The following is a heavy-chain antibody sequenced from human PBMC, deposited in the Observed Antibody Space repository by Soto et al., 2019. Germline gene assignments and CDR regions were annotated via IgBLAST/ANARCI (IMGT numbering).Heavy chain of an antibody. J-gene: IGHJ5*02. V-gene: IGHV1-18*04. D-gene: IGHD4-17*01. CDR2: ISTKLGNI. Sequence: VQLVQSGREVKKPGASVKVSCKASGYSFTSFGITWVRQAPGQGLEWMAWISTKLGNINYAPKFQGRVTVTTDTSTGTANMEVRSLSSDDTALYYCARGGDYGDWGDLDAWGQGTLVTVSS. CDR1: GYSFTSFG. CDR3: ARGGDYGDWGDLDA.